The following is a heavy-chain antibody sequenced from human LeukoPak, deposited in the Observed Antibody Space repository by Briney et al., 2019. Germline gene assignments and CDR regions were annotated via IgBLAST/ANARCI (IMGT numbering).Heavy chain of an antibody. J-gene: IGHJ6*03. CDR3: ASAIVGATTGYYYYYMDV. Sequence: GGSLRLSCAASGFTFSSYSMNWVRQAPGKGLEWVSGISGSGGSTYYADSVKGRFTISRDNSKNTLYLQMNSLRAEDTAVYYCASAIVGATTGYYYYYMDVWGKGTTVTVSS. CDR1: GFTFSSYS. CDR2: ISGSGGST. V-gene: IGHV3-23*01. D-gene: IGHD1-26*01.